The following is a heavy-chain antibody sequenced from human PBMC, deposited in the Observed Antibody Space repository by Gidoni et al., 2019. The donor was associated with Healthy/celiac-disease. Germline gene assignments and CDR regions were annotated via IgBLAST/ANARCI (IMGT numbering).Heavy chain of an antibody. CDR3: ARGGSYYGSGSYRNYYSGMDV. V-gene: IGHV3-48*02. D-gene: IGHD3-10*01. CDR2: ISSSSSTI. Sequence: GLEWVSYISSSSSTIYYADSVKGRFTIYRDNAKNSLYLQMNSLSDEDTDVYYCARGGSYYGSGSYRNYYSGMDVWGQGTTVTVSS. J-gene: IGHJ6*02.